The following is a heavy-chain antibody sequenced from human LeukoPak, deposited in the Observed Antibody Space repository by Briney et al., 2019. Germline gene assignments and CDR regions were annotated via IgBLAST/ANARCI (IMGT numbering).Heavy chain of an antibody. D-gene: IGHD3-16*02. V-gene: IGHV4-38-2*02. J-gene: IGHJ5*02. CDR1: GYSISSGYY. CDR2: IYHSGST. CDR3: ARGGHDYVWGSYLPLPSNWFDP. Sequence: SETLSLTCTVSGYSISSGYYWGWIRQPPGKGLEWIGSIYHSGSTYYNPSLKSRVTISVDTSKNQFSLKLSSVTAADTAVYYCARGGHDYVWGSYLPLPSNWFDPWGQGTLVTVSS.